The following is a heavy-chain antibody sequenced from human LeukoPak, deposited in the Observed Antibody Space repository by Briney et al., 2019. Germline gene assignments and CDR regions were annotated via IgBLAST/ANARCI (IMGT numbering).Heavy chain of an antibody. J-gene: IGHJ6*02. Sequence: SQTLSLTCTVSGGSLSRGVYYWSWIRQHPGKGLEWIGYIYYSGSTNYNPSLKSRVTISVDTSKNQFSLKLNSVTAADTAVYYCACTPYYDSSGYPDVWGQGTTVTVSS. CDR1: GGSLSRGVYY. CDR2: IYYSGST. V-gene: IGHV4-30-4*08. D-gene: IGHD3-22*01. CDR3: ACTPYYDSSGYPDV.